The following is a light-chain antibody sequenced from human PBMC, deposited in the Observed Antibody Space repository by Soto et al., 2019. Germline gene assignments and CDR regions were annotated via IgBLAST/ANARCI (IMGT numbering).Light chain of an antibody. Sequence: DIVMTQSPDSLAVSLGERATINCKSSQSVLYSSNNKNYLAWYQQKPGQPPKLLIYWASTRESGVPDRFSGSGSGTDCTLTISSLHAEDVAVYYCQQYCSTPLTFGGGTKVEIK. J-gene: IGKJ4*01. CDR1: QSVLYSSNNKNY. CDR3: QQYCSTPLT. CDR2: WAS. V-gene: IGKV4-1*01.